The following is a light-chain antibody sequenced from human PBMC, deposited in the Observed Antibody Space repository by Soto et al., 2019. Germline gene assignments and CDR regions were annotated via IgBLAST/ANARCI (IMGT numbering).Light chain of an antibody. CDR2: GAS. CDR1: QSVPSNY. Sequence: EIVLTQSPGTLSLSPGERATLSCRASQSVPSNYLAWYQQKPGQAPRLLIYGASSRTTGIPDRFSGSGSGTDFTLTITRLEPEDFAVYYCQHYGGSPRTFGQGTKVEIK. J-gene: IGKJ1*01. V-gene: IGKV3-20*01. CDR3: QHYGGSPRT.